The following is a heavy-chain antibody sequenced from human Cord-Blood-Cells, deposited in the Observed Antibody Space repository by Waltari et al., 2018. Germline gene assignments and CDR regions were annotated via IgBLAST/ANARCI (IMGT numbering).Heavy chain of an antibody. CDR1: GYTFTSYA. J-gene: IGHJ6*02. CDR2: INTTTGNP. V-gene: IGHV7-4-1*01. CDR3: ARELSFYDYSNYYYYGMDV. D-gene: IGHD4-4*01. Sequence: QVQLVQSGSELKKPGASVKVSCKASGYTFTSYAMNWVRQAPGQGLEWMGWINTTTGNPTYAQGFTGRFVFSLDTSVSTAYLQICSLKAEDTAVYYCARELSFYDYSNYYYYGMDVWGQGTTVTVSS.